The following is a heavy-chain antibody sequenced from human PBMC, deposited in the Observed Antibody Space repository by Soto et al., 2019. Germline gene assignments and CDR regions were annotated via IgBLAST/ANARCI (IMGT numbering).Heavy chain of an antibody. D-gene: IGHD3-9*01. Sequence: PSETLSLTCTVSGDYISSYYWPWIRQPPGKGLEWIGYIYYSGVTNYNPSLKRRVTILIDTSKNQFSLKLSSVTAADTAVFYCARGRYCDSTAYSFDVWGRGTMVTVSS. CDR1: GDYISSYY. J-gene: IGHJ3*01. V-gene: IGHV4-59*01. CDR2: IYYSGVT. CDR3: ARGRYCDSTAYSFDV.